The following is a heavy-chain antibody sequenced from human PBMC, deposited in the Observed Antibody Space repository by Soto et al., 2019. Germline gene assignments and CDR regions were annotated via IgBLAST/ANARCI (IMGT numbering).Heavy chain of an antibody. V-gene: IGHV1-3*04. CDR1: GYTFTTNS. Sequence: QVQLVQSGAEVKMPGASVRVSCKASGYTFTTNSMHWVRQAPGKRPEWMGWINTDNGNTTYSKEFQDRVTITKDTSASTAYMELSSLRSEDTAIYYCARDSTNTWWGSWYWGPGTLVTVSS. CDR3: ARDSTNTWWGSWY. CDR2: INTDNGNT. J-gene: IGHJ4*02. D-gene: IGHD2-8*02.